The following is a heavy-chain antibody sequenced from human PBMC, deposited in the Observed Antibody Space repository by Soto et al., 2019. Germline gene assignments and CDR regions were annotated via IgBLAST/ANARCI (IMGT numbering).Heavy chain of an antibody. D-gene: IGHD6-6*01. V-gene: IGHV1-8*01. Sequence: ASVKVSCKASGYTFTSYDINWVRQATGQGLEWMGWMNPNSGNTGYAQKFQGRVTMTRNTSISTAYMELSSLRSEDTAVYYCARGRGSLSARNYYYYYYMDVWGKGTTVTVSS. CDR2: MNPNSGNT. CDR3: ARGRGSLSARNYYYYYYMDV. CDR1: GYTFTSYD. J-gene: IGHJ6*03.